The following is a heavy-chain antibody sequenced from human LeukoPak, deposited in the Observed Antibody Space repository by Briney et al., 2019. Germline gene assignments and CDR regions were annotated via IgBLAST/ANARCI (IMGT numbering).Heavy chain of an antibody. D-gene: IGHD3-10*01. CDR3: AKDINPYYYYGMDV. J-gene: IGHJ6*02. CDR1: GFTFNTYW. V-gene: IGHV3-74*03. Sequence: GGSLRLSCAASGFTFNTYWMHWVRQAPGKGLVWVSRINGDGSSTTYADSVKGRFTISRDNAKNTLYPQMNSLRAEDTALYYCAKDINPYYYYGMDVWGQGTTVTVSS. CDR2: INGDGSST.